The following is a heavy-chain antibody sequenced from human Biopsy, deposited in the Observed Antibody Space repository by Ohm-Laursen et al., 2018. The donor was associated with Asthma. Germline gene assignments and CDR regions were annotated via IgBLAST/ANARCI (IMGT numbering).Heavy chain of an antibody. CDR2: TRNKANSYTT. J-gene: IGHJ4*02. V-gene: IGHV3-72*01. CDR3: ASDLGGYYYDSSGYSSDY. D-gene: IGHD3-22*01. CDR1: GLTFSDHY. Sequence: SLRLSCAASGLTFSDHYMDWVRQAPGKGLEWVGRTRNKANSYTTEYAASVKGRFTISRDDSKNPLYLQMNSLKTEDTAVYYCASDLGGYYYDSSGYSSDYWGQGTLVTVSS.